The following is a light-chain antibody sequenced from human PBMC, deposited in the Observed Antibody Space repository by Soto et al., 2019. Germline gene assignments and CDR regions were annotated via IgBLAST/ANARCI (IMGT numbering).Light chain of an antibody. CDR1: SSDVGAYKY. Sequence: QSALTQPPSASGSPGQSVTISCIGTSSDVGAYKYVSWYQQHPGKAPKLMIYAVSERPSGVPDRFSGSKSGNTASLTVSGLQAEDEADYYCSSYADTNNLLFGGGTKLTVL. CDR2: AVS. J-gene: IGLJ2*01. CDR3: SSYADTNNLL. V-gene: IGLV2-8*01.